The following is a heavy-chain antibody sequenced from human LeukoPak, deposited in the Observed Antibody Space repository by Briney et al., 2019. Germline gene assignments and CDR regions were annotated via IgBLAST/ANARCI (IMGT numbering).Heavy chain of an antibody. CDR2: ISGSGGST. CDR1: GFTFSSYA. CDR3: AKDAVRFLEFIGTSYFDY. J-gene: IGHJ4*02. D-gene: IGHD3-3*01. Sequence: PGGSLRLSCAASGFTFSSYAMSWVRQAPGKGLEWVSAISGSGGSTYYADSVKGRFTISRDNSKNTLYLQMNSLRAEDTAVYYCAKDAVRFLEFIGTSYFDYWGQGTLVTVSS. V-gene: IGHV3-23*01.